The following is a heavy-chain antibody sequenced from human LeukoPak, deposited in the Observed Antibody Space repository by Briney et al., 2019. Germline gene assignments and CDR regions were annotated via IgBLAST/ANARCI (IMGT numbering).Heavy chain of an antibody. V-gene: IGHV4-39*07. Sequence: SETLSLTCTVSGGSISSSSYYWGWIRQPPGKGLEWIGSIYYSGRTTYNPSLQSRFTISVDTSKSQFSLKVRSVTAADTAVYYCARFAGLSEHTSASDPWGQGTLVTVSS. CDR2: IYYSGRT. J-gene: IGHJ5*02. CDR3: ARFAGLSEHTSASDP. CDR1: GGSISSSSYY. D-gene: IGHD1/OR15-1a*01.